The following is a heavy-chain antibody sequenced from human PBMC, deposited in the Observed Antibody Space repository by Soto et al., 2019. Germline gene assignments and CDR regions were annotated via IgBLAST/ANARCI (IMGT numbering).Heavy chain of an antibody. Sequence: QVQLVESGGGVVQPGRSLRLSCAASGFTFSSYAMHWVRQAPGKGLEWVAVISYDGSNKYYADSVKGRFTISRDNSKNTLYLQMTRLRAEDTAVYYCAWGAGTDYYYYMDVWGKGTTVTVSS. CDR2: ISYDGSNK. V-gene: IGHV3-30-3*01. CDR1: GFTFSSYA. J-gene: IGHJ6*03. D-gene: IGHD6-19*01. CDR3: AWGAGTDYYYYMDV.